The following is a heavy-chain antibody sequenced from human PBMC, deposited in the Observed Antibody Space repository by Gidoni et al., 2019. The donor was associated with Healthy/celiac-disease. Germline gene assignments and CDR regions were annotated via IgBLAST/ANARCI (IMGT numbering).Heavy chain of an antibody. CDR2: INHSGST. Sequence: TCAVYGGSFSGYYWSWIRQPPGKGLEWIGEINHSGSTNYNPSLKSRVTISVDTSKNQFSLKLSSVTAADTAVYYCARMGPDCTNGVCYRWGRGPVDYWGQGTLVTVSS. CDR1: GGSFSGYY. CDR3: ARMGPDCTNGVCYRWGRGPVDY. V-gene: IGHV4-34*01. J-gene: IGHJ4*02. D-gene: IGHD2-8*01.